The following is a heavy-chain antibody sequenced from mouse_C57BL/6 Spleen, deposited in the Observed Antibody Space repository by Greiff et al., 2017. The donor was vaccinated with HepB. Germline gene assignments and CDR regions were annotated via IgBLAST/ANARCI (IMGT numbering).Heavy chain of an antibody. CDR3: ASHYYGSSSYYFDY. CDR2: ISSGSSTI. D-gene: IGHD1-1*01. CDR1: GFTFSDYG. J-gene: IGHJ2*01. Sequence: EVMLVESGGGLVKPGGSLKLSCAASGFTFSDYGMHWVRQAPEKGLEWVAYISSGSSTIYYADTVKGRFTISRDNAKNTLSLQMTSLRSEDTAMYYCASHYYGSSSYYFDYWGQGTTLTVSS. V-gene: IGHV5-17*01.